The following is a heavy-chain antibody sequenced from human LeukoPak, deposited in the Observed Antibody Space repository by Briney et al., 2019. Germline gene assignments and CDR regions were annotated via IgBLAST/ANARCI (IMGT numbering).Heavy chain of an antibody. Sequence: GWSLRLSCVGSGFTFDDYAMSWVRQAPGKGLEWVALIGWDGSASYYADSVRGRFTISRDNSKNFLYLQMDSLRKDDTALYYCARGGFLVSEYFQHWGQGTLVTVSS. D-gene: IGHD3-16*01. V-gene: IGHV3-43D*03. CDR2: IGWDGSAS. CDR3: ARGGFLVSEYFQH. J-gene: IGHJ1*01. CDR1: GFTFDDYA.